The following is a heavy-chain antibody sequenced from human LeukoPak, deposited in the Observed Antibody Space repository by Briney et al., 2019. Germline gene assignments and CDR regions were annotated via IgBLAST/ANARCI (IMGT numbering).Heavy chain of an antibody. Sequence: GESLKISCKGSGYSFTSYWIGCVRQMPGKGLEWMGIIYPGDSDTRYSPSFQGQVTISADKSISTAYLQWSSLKASDTAMYYCARHGASNYGDYLYYYYYYGMDVWGQGTTVTVSS. J-gene: IGHJ6*02. CDR2: IYPGDSDT. CDR3: ARHGASNYGDYLYYYYYYGMDV. D-gene: IGHD4-17*01. V-gene: IGHV5-51*01. CDR1: GYSFTSYW.